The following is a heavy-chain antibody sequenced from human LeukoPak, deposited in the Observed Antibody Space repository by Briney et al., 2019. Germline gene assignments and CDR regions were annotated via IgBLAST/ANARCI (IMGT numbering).Heavy chain of an antibody. V-gene: IGHV3-30-3*01. CDR3: ARDLVVVAAIDY. CDR2: ISYDGNNK. D-gene: IGHD2-15*01. Sequence: GGSLRLSCAASGFTFSSYAMHWVRQAPGKGLGWVAIISYDGNNKFYADSVKGRFTISRDNSKNTMYLQMNSLRPEDTAVYSCARDLVVVAAIDYWGQGTLVTVSS. J-gene: IGHJ4*02. CDR1: GFTFSSYA.